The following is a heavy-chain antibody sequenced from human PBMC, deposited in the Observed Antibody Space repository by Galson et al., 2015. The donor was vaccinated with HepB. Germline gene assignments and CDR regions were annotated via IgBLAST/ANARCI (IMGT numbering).Heavy chain of an antibody. CDR1: GDSVSSKSAA. Sequence: CAISGDSVSSKSAAWNWIRQSPSRGLEWLGRTYYRSKWNNDYAVSVQSRITINPDTSKNQFSLKLSSVTAADTAVYYCARGRGSGSPYYFDYWGQGTLVTVSS. J-gene: IGHJ4*02. V-gene: IGHV6-1*01. D-gene: IGHD3-22*01. CDR3: ARGRGSGSPYYFDY. CDR2: TYYRSKWNN.